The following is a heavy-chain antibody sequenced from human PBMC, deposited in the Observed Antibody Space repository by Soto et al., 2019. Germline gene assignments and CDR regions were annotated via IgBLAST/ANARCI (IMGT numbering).Heavy chain of an antibody. Sequence: SVKVSCKASGGTFSSYAISWVRQAPGQGLEWMGGIIPIFGTANYAQKFQGRVTITADESTSTAYMELSSLRSEDTAVYYCASPYYDYWNYYGMDVWGQGTTVTVSS. V-gene: IGHV1-69*13. CDR2: IIPIFGTA. D-gene: IGHD3-22*01. CDR3: ASPYYDYWNYYGMDV. J-gene: IGHJ6*02. CDR1: GGTFSSYA.